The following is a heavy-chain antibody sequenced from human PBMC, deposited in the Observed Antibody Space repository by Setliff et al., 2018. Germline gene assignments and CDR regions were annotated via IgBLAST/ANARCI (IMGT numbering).Heavy chain of an antibody. CDR2: ISGSGGNT. V-gene: IGHV3-23*01. D-gene: IGHD3-10*01. CDR1: GFTFSSYA. J-gene: IGHJ4*02. CDR3: AKALLLGDFDY. Sequence: GGSLRLSCAASGFTFSSYAMSWVRQAPGKGLEWVSTISGSGGNTYYADSVKGRFTISRDNSKNTLYLQMNSPRAEDTAVYYCAKALLLGDFDYWGQGTLVTVSS.